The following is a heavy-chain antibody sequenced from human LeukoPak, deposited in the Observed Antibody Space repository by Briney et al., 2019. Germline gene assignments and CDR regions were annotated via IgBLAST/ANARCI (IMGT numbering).Heavy chain of an antibody. Sequence: SETLSLTCTVSGYSISSGYDWGWIRQPPGKGLEWIGSIYYRRTTYFNPSLKSRVTISVDTSKNQFSLKLSSVTAADTAVYYCARDRWLDFWGQGTLVTVSS. V-gene: IGHV4-38-2*02. J-gene: IGHJ4*02. CDR3: ARDRWLDF. CDR2: IYYRRTT. CDR1: GYSISSGYD. D-gene: IGHD6-19*01.